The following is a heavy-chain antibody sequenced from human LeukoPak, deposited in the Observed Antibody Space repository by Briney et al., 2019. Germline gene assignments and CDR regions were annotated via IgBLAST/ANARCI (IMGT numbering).Heavy chain of an antibody. J-gene: IGHJ4*02. D-gene: IGHD6-19*01. CDR3: ARQSDSSGWSCDY. CDR2: IYPGDSDT. V-gene: IGHV5-51*01. CDR1: GYSFTSYW. Sequence: GESLKISCKGSGYSFTSYWIGWVRQMPGKGLEWMGIIYPGDSDTRYSPSFQGQVTISADKSISTAYLQWSSLKASDTAVYYCARQSDSSGWSCDYWGQGTLVTVSS.